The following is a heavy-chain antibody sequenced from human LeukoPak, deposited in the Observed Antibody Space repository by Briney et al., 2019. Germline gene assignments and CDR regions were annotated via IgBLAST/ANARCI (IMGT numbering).Heavy chain of an antibody. J-gene: IGHJ5*02. CDR2: IIPIFGTA. D-gene: IGHD2-21*02. CDR1: GGTFSSYA. V-gene: IGHV1-69*01. Sequence: SVKVSCKASGGTFSSYAISWVRQAPGQGLEWMGGIIPIFGTANYAQKFQGRVTITADESTSTAYMELSSLRSEDTAVYYCAREAGGRYQPLLFQIRWFDPWGQGTLVTVSS. CDR3: AREAGGRYQPLLFQIRWFDP.